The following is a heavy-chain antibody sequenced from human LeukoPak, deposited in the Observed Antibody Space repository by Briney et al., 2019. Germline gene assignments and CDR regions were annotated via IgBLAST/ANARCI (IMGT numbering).Heavy chain of an antibody. Sequence: GGSLRLSCAASGFTFSSYSMHWVRQAPGKGLEWVSSISSSSSYIYYADSVKGRFTISRDNAKNSLYLQMNRLRAEDTAVYYCAKVSVIVGPAARDYYYYMDVWGKGTTVTVSS. V-gene: IGHV3-21*01. CDR2: ISSSSSYI. CDR3: AKVSVIVGPAARDYYYYMDV. J-gene: IGHJ6*03. D-gene: IGHD2-2*01. CDR1: GFTFSSYS.